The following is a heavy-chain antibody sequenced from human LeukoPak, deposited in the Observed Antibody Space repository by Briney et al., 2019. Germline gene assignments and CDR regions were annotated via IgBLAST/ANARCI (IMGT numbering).Heavy chain of an antibody. CDR1: GGSISSYY. D-gene: IGHD3-10*01. V-gene: IGHV4-4*07. CDR2: IYTSGST. CDR3: ARVRYYGSGSYFGSYNWFDP. Sequence: SETLSLTCTVSGGSISSYYWSWIRQPTGKGLEWIGRIYTSGSTNYNPSLKSRVTMSVDTSKNQFSLKLSSVTAADTAVYYCARVRYYGSGSYFGSYNWFDPWGQGTLVTVSS. J-gene: IGHJ5*02.